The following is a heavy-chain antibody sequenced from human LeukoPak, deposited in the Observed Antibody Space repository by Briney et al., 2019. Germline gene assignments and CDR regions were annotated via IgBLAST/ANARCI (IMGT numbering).Heavy chain of an antibody. D-gene: IGHD5-18*01. CDR2: IDTDGKTT. CDR3: VREGGYGYAECGH. V-gene: IGHV3-74*01. J-gene: IGHJ4*02. Sequence: GGSLRLSCAASGFNFNTYFMHWVRQVPGKGLVWVSRIDTDGKTTTYADSVKGRFTISRDNAKNTVYLQMNSLRAEDTAVYYCVREGGYGYAECGHWGQGILVTVSS. CDR1: GFNFNTYF.